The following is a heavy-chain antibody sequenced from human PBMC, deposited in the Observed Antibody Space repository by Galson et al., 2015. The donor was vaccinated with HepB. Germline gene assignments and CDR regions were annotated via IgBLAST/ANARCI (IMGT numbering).Heavy chain of an antibody. V-gene: IGHV3-21*01. D-gene: IGHD4-17*01. CDR3: ARDSAWGYGDYVLGSDYYGMDV. J-gene: IGHJ6*02. Sequence: SLRLSCAASGFTFRSYSLDWVRQAPGKGLEWVSFISTSSSYIYYADSVKGRFTISRDNAKNSLYLQMNSLRVEDTAVYYCARDSAWGYGDYVLGSDYYGMDVWGQGTAVTVSS. CDR1: GFTFRSYS. CDR2: ISTSSSYI.